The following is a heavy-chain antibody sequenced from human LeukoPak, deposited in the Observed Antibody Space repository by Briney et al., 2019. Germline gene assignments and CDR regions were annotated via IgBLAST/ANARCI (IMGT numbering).Heavy chain of an antibody. CDR3: ARASSGWYLYYGMDV. CDR2: IYYSGST. CDR1: GGSISSGGYY. J-gene: IGHJ6*02. V-gene: IGHV4-61*08. Sequence: PSETLSLTCTVSGGSISSGGYYWSWIRQHPGKGLEWIGYIYYSGSTNYNPSLKSRVTISVDTSKNQFSLRLSSVTAADTAVYYCARASSGWYLYYGMDVWGQGTTVTVSS. D-gene: IGHD6-19*01.